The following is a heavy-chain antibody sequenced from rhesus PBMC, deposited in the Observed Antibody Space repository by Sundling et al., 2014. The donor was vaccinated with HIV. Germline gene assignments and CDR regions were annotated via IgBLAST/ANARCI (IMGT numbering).Heavy chain of an antibody. CDR2: INNGGGST. Sequence: EVQLVESGGGLAKPGGSLRLSCAASGFTFSDYYMHWVRQASGKGLEWVSRINNGGGSTWYADSLRGRFTISRENANNTLYLQMDSLKAEDTAVYYCARGGSRGASAIDFWGQGVLVTVSS. CDR3: ARGGSRGASAIDF. CDR1: GFTFSDYY. J-gene: IGHJ4*01. D-gene: IGHD6-25*01. V-gene: IGHV3-59*01.